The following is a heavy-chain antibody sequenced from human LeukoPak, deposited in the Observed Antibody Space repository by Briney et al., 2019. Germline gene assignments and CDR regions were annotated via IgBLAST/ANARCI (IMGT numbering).Heavy chain of an antibody. D-gene: IGHD2-2*01. V-gene: IGHV1-2*04. CDR3: ARGRGYCSSTSCSWFDP. CDR1: GYTFTGYY. J-gene: IGHJ5*02. Sequence: ASVKVSCKASGYTFTGYYMHWVRQAPGQGLEWMGWINPNSGGTNYAQKFQGWVTMTRDTSISTAYMGLSRLRSDDTAVYYCARGRGYCSSTSCSWFDPWGQGTLVTVSS. CDR2: INPNSGGT.